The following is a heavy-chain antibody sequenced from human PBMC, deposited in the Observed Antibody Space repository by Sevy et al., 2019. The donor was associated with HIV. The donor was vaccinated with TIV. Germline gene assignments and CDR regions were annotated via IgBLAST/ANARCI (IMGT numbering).Heavy chain of an antibody. V-gene: IGHV4-30-4*01. J-gene: IGHJ3*02. CDR1: GGSISSSDYY. D-gene: IGHD3-16*01. Sequence: SETLSLTCTVSGGSISSSDYYWSSIRHPPGKGLEWIGYIYYSGSTYYNPSLKSRVTISVDTSKNQFSLKLSSVTAADTAVYYCARDNMRNEGADAFDIWGQGTMVTVSS. CDR2: IYYSGST. CDR3: ARDNMRNEGADAFDI.